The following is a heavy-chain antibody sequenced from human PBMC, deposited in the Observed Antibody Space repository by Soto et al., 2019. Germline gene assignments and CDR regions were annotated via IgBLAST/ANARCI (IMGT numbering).Heavy chain of an antibody. CDR3: ARTTIAGIRGYFDY. J-gene: IGHJ4*02. CDR1: GYSFYTSW. Sequence: GESLKISCQGSGYSFYTSWIGWVRQMPGKGLEWMGIIYPGDSDTRYSPSFQGQVTISADKSISTAFLQWSSLKASDTATYYCARTTIAGIRGYFDYLGQGILVTVSS. D-gene: IGHD2-21*01. V-gene: IGHV5-51*01. CDR2: IYPGDSDT.